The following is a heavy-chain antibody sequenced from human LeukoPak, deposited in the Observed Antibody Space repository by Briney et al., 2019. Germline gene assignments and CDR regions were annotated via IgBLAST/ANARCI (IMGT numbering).Heavy chain of an antibody. CDR3: ARDVRYDYVWGSSDNWFDP. J-gene: IGHJ5*02. Sequence: KPSETLSLTCAVYGGSFSGYYWSWIRQPPGKGLEWIGEINHSGSTNYNPSLKSRVTISVDTSKNQFSLKLSSVTAADTAVYYCARDVRYDYVWGSSDNWFDPWGQGTLVTVSS. CDR2: INHSGST. D-gene: IGHD3-16*01. CDR1: GGSFSGYY. V-gene: IGHV4-34*01.